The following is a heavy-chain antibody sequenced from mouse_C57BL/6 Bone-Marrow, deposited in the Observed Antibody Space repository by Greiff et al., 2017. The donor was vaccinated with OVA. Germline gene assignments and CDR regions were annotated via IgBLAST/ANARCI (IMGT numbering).Heavy chain of an antibody. J-gene: IGHJ3*01. D-gene: IGHD1-1*01. CDR2: ISSGGSYT. V-gene: IGHV5-6*01. CDR1: GFTFSSYG. CDR3: ARHTGGFAY. Sequence: EVQLVESGGDLVKPGGSLKLSCAASGFTFSSYGMSWVRQTPDKRLEWVATISSGGSYTYYPDSVKGRFTISRDNAKNTLYLQMSSLKSEDTAMYYCARHTGGFAYWGQGTLVTVSA.